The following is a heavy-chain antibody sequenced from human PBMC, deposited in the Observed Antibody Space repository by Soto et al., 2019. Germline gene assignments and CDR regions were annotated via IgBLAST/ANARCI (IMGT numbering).Heavy chain of an antibody. Sequence: ASVKVSCKVSGYTLTELSMHWVRQAPGKGLEWMGGFDPEDGETIYAQKFQGRVTMTEDTSTDKAYMELRSLRSEDTAVDDWATRYSYGRYYYYYYMDVWGKGTTVTVSS. V-gene: IGHV1-24*01. CDR3: ATRYSYGRYYYYYYMDV. CDR1: GYTLTELS. J-gene: IGHJ6*03. CDR2: FDPEDGET. D-gene: IGHD5-18*01.